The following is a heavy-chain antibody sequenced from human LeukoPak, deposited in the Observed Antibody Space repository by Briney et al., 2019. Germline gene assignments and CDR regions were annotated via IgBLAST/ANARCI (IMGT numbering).Heavy chain of an antibody. Sequence: ASVKVSFSASGGTFTSYAVNWVRQAPGQGLEWMGGIIPMFGTANYAQNFQGRVTITADESTSTAYMELSSLRSDDTAVYYCAFRTVRSTREYFQYWGRGTLVTVSS. CDR3: AFRTVRSTREYFQY. V-gene: IGHV1-69*13. J-gene: IGHJ1*01. D-gene: IGHD1-26*01. CDR1: GGTFTSYA. CDR2: IIPMFGTA.